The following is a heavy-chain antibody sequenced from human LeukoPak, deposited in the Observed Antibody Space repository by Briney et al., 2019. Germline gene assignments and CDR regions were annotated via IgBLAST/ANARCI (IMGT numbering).Heavy chain of an antibody. CDR1: GYSISSGYY. CDR3: ARDGGTYYDILTGHSPDGWLDP. V-gene: IGHV4-38-2*02. Sequence: PSETLSLTCTVSGYSISSGYYWGWIRQPPGKGLEWIGSIYHSGSTYYNPSLKSRVTISVDTSKNQFSLKLSSVTAADTAVYYCARDGGTYYDILTGHSPDGWLDPWGQGTLVTVSS. D-gene: IGHD3-9*01. J-gene: IGHJ5*02. CDR2: IYHSGST.